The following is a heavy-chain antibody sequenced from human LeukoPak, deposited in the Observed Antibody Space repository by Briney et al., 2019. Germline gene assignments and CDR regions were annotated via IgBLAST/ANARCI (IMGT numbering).Heavy chain of an antibody. CDR3: ARVRGYSYGHFDY. V-gene: IGHV4-39*07. D-gene: IGHD5-18*01. CDR1: GGSISSYSYY. Sequence: SETLSLTCTVSGGSISSYSYYWGWIRQPPGKGLEWIGSMYHNGSTYYNPSLKSRVTISVDTSKNQFSLKLSSVTAADTAVYYCARVRGYSYGHFDYWGQGTLVTVSS. CDR2: MYHNGST. J-gene: IGHJ4*02.